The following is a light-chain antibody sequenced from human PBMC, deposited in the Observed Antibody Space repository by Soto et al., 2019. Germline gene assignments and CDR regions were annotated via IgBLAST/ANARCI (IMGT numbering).Light chain of an antibody. V-gene: IGKV3-15*01. CDR3: QQYNNWWT. CDR2: GAS. CDR1: QSVSNN. Sequence: EIVMTQSPATLSASPGERATLSCRASQSVSNNLAWYHQKPGQAPRLLIYGASTRATGIPARFSGSGSGTEFTLIISSLQPEDFAVYYCQQYNNWWTFGQGTKAEIK. J-gene: IGKJ1*01.